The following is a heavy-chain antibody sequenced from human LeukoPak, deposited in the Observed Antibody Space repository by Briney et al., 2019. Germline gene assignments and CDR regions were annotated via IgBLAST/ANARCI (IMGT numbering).Heavy chain of an antibody. CDR1: GGSFSGYY. CDR2: INHSGST. J-gene: IGHJ4*02. Sequence: SSETLSLTCAVYGGSFSGYYWSWVRQSPGKGLEWIGEINHSGSTNYNPSLKSRVTISLDTSKNQFSLKLSSVTAADTAVYYCARGRGGSGWADYWGQGTLVTVSS. CDR3: ARGRGGSGWADY. D-gene: IGHD6-19*01. V-gene: IGHV4-34*01.